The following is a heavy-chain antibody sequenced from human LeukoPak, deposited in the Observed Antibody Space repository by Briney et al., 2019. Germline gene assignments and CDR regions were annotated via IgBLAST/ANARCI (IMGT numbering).Heavy chain of an antibody. CDR3: ASWYSDGSGTFFSY. Sequence: SGTLSLTCAVSGGSISSSNWWSWVRQPPGKGLEWIGEIYHSGSTNYNPSLKSRVTISVDKSKNQFSLKLTSVTAADTAVYYCASWYSDGSGTFFSYWGQGTLVTVSS. D-gene: IGHD3-10*01. J-gene: IGHJ4*02. CDR2: IYHSGST. CDR1: GGSISSSNW. V-gene: IGHV4-4*02.